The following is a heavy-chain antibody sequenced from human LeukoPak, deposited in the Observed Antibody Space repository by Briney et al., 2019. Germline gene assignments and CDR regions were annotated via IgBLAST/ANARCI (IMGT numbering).Heavy chain of an antibody. D-gene: IGHD1-26*01. CDR1: GASIPSSYY. CDR3: ARLTGGGSYWGYFDY. Sequence: PSETLSLTCTVSGASIPSSYYWSWIRQPPGKGLECIGYISASGNTNYNPSLKNRVTISVATSTSQFSLTLSSVTAADTAIYYCARLTGGGSYWGYFDYWGQGNLVTVSS. J-gene: IGHJ4*02. V-gene: IGHV4-4*09. CDR2: ISASGNT.